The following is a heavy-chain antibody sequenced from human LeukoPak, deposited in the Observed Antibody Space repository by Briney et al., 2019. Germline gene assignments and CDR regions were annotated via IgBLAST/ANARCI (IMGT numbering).Heavy chain of an antibody. Sequence: SQTLSLTCTVSGGSISSGGYYWSWIRQHPGKGLEWIGYIYYSGSTYYNPSLKSRVTISVDTSKNQFSLKLSSVTAADTAVYYCARVYYDSSGYYPDNWFGPWGQGTLVTVSS. J-gene: IGHJ5*02. V-gene: IGHV4-31*03. CDR2: IYYSGST. CDR1: GGSISSGGYY. D-gene: IGHD3-22*01. CDR3: ARVYYDSSGYYPDNWFGP.